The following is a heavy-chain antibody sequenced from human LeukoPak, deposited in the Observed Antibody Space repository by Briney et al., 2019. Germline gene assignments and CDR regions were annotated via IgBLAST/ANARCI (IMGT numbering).Heavy chain of an antibody. J-gene: IGHJ3*02. D-gene: IGHD3-10*01. Sequence: PSETLSLTCTVSGGSISSSSYYWGWIRQPPGKGLEWIGSIYYSGSTYYNPSLKSRVTISVDTSKNQFSLKLSSVTAADTAVYYCARGSSRESASDIWGQGTMVTVSS. CDR1: GGSISSSSYY. CDR3: ARGSSRESASDI. V-gene: IGHV4-39*01. CDR2: IYYSGST.